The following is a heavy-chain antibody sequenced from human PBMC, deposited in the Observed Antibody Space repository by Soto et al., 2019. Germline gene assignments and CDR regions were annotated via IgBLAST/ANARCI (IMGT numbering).Heavy chain of an antibody. Sequence: SETLSLTWTVVGGSMISYDWSWIRQPPGRGLEWIGFIYYAGSTKYNPSLNSRVTISVDTSKNQFSLKLSSVTAADSAVYYCARSLTTVVTMDVWGQGTTVTVSS. CDR3: ARSLTTVVTMDV. CDR2: IYYAGST. V-gene: IGHV4-59*08. CDR1: GGSMISYD. J-gene: IGHJ6*02. D-gene: IGHD4-17*01.